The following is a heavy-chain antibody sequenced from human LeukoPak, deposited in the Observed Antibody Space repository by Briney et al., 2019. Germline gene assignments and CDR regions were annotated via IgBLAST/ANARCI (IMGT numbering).Heavy chain of an antibody. V-gene: IGHV3-23*01. J-gene: IGHJ4*02. D-gene: IGHD4-17*01. CDR3: AKGGAVTTGAHFDY. CDR2: ISGSGGST. Sequence: GSLRLSCAASGFTFSSYAMHWVRQAPGKGLEWVSAISGSGGSTYYADSVKGRFTISRDNSKSTLYLQMNSLRAEDTAVYYCAKGGAVTTGAHFDYWGQGTLVTVSS. CDR1: GFTFSSYA.